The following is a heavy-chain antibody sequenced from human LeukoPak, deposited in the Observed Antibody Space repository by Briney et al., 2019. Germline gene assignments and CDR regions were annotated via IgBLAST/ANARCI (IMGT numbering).Heavy chain of an antibody. CDR2: IKQDGSEK. J-gene: IGHJ4*02. CDR3: ARVGATKFKTFDY. Sequence: GGSLRLSCAPSGFTFSSYWMSWVRQAPGKGLEWVANIKQDGSEKYYVDSVKGRFTISRDNAKNSLYLQMNSLRAEDTAVYYCARVGATKFKTFDYWGQGTLVTVSS. D-gene: IGHD1-26*01. CDR1: GFTFSSYW. V-gene: IGHV3-7*04.